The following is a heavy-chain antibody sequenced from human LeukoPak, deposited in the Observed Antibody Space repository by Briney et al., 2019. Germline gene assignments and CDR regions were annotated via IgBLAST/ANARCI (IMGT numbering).Heavy chain of an antibody. D-gene: IGHD5-18*01. CDR1: GLIFSTYD. V-gene: IGHV3-23*01. Sequence: GGSLRLSCVASGLIFSTYDMTWVRQAPGKGLEWVTTISGNGGNTYYAESVKGRFTISRDNSKTTLYLQMTSLRSEDTAVYYCARDRLGYSYGYGYWGQGTLVTVSS. CDR3: ARDRLGYSYGYGY. J-gene: IGHJ4*02. CDR2: ISGNGGNT.